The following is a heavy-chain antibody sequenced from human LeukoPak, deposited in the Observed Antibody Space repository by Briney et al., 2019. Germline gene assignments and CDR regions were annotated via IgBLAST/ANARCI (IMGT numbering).Heavy chain of an antibody. CDR1: GGSTTVSSYY. CDR3: ARASDGDTYYDFWSGYSSYNWFDP. V-gene: IGHV4-39*07. CDR2: IYYSGNT. J-gene: IGHJ5*02. Sequence: PSETLSLTCIVSGGSTTVSSYYWGWIRQPPGKGLEWIGSIYYSGNTYYNPSLKSRVTISVDRSKNQFSLKLSSVTAADTAVYYCARASDGDTYYDFWSGYSSYNWFDPWGQGTLVTVSS. D-gene: IGHD3-3*01.